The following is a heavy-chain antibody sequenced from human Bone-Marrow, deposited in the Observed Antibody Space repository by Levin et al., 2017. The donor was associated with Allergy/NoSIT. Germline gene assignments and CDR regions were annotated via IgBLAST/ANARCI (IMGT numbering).Heavy chain of an antibody. Sequence: GESLKISCAASGFTFSNYAMHWVRQAPGKGLEWVAVIADDGHNKYYADSVKGRFTISRENSKNTLYLQMNSLRAEDTAVYYCAKEGYCSGGSCYPRYYDDYMDVWGKGTTVTVSS. J-gene: IGHJ6*03. V-gene: IGHV3-30*18. CDR1: GFTFSNYA. CDR3: AKEGYCSGGSCYPRYYDDYMDV. CDR2: IADDGHNK. D-gene: IGHD2-15*01.